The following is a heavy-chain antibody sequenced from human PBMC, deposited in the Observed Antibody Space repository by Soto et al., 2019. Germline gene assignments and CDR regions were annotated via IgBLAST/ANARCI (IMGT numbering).Heavy chain of an antibody. J-gene: IGHJ5*02. V-gene: IGHV1-69*02. Sequence: SVKVSCKASGGTFSSYTISWVRQAPGQGLEWKGRIIPILGIANYAQKLQGRVTITADKSTSTAYMEMSSLRSEDTAVYYCASSDCSSTSCYAFDPWGQGTLVTV. CDR1: GGTFSSYT. CDR2: IIPILGIA. D-gene: IGHD2-2*01. CDR3: ASSDCSSTSCYAFDP.